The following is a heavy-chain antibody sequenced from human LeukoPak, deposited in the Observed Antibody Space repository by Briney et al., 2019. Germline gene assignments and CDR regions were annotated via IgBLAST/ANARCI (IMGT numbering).Heavy chain of an antibody. Sequence: GGSLRLSCAASGFTFSSYSMNWVRQAPGKGLEWVSSISSSSSYVYYADSVKGRFTISRDNAKNSLYLQMNSLGAEDTAVYYCARLMVRGVDYYFDYWGQGTLVTVSS. J-gene: IGHJ4*02. CDR3: ARLMVRGVDYYFDY. CDR2: ISSSSSYV. D-gene: IGHD3-10*01. CDR1: GFTFSSYS. V-gene: IGHV3-21*01.